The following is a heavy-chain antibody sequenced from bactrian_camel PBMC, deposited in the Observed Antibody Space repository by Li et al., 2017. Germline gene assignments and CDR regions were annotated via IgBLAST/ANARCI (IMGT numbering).Heavy chain of an antibody. Sequence: HVQLVESGGGLVQPGGSLRLSCAASAFTFTRDYMAWVRQAPGKGLEWVSSINTGGSSTYYADSVKGRFTIPRDNANNKLYLQLNSLETEDTAMYYCATTLVVTVKLGYRPYNYWGQGTQVTVS. CDR3: ATTLVVTVKLGYRPYNY. J-gene: IGHJ4*01. CDR1: AFTFTRDY. D-gene: IGHD5*01. V-gene: IGHV3S1*01. CDR2: INTGGSST.